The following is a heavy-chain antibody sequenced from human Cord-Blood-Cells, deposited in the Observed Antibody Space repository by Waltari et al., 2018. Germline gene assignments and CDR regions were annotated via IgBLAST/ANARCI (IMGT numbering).Heavy chain of an antibody. CDR1: GSTFTSYA. D-gene: IGHD6-19*01. Sequence: QVQLLQSGAEVKKPGASVKVSCKASGSTFTSYAIPWVLHAPGQRLAWMGWINAGNGNTKYSQKFQGRVTITRDTSASTAYMGLSSLRSEDTAVYYCARDRSGWYYCDYWGQGTLVTVSS. CDR3: ARDRSGWYYCDY. J-gene: IGHJ4*02. CDR2: INAGNGNT. V-gene: IGHV1-3*01.